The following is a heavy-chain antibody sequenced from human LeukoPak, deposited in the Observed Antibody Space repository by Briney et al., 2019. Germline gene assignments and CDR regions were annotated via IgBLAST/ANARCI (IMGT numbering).Heavy chain of an antibody. Sequence: GESLKISCKGSGYIFTSYWIGWVRQMPGKGLEWMGIIYPGDSDTRYSPSFQGQVTISADKSISTAYLQWSSLKASDTAMYYCARAYYYDSSGYYVHFDYWGQGTLVTVSS. D-gene: IGHD3-22*01. CDR2: IYPGDSDT. V-gene: IGHV5-51*01. J-gene: IGHJ4*02. CDR3: ARAYYYDSSGYYVHFDY. CDR1: GYIFTSYW.